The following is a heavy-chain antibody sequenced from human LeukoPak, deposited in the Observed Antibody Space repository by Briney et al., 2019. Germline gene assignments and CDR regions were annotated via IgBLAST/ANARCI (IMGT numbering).Heavy chain of an antibody. CDR1: GDSFSSRTYY. CDR2: ISSGGNT. CDR3: ARRRGVYFVDSIEYPRYFDS. D-gene: IGHD3-10*01. V-gene: IGHV4-39*01. J-gene: IGHJ4*02. Sequence: PSETLSLTCTVSGDSFSSRTYYWGWVRQPPRKGLEYIGTISSGGNTYYNPSLKSRVTLSVDTSKNQFSLKLSSVTAADTAVYFCARRRGVYFVDSIEYPRYFDSWGQGTLVTVSS.